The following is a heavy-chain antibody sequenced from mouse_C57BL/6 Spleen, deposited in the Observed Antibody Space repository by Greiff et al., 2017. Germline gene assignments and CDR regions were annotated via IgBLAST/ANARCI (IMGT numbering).Heavy chain of an antibody. Sequence: EVMLVESGGGLVKPGGSLKLSCAASGFTFSSYTMSWVRQTPEKRLEWVATISGGGGNPYYPDSVKGRFTISRDNAKNTLYLQMSRLRSEDTALYYCARHPTTVVGGYYFDYWGQGTTLTVSS. J-gene: IGHJ2*01. CDR2: ISGGGGNP. CDR1: GFTFSSYT. V-gene: IGHV5-9*01. CDR3: ARHPTTVVGGYYFDY. D-gene: IGHD1-1*01.